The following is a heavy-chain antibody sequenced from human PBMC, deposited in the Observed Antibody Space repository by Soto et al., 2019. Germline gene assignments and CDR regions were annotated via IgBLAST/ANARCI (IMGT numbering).Heavy chain of an antibody. J-gene: IGHJ5*02. Sequence: SETLSLTCTVSGGSISSYYWSWIRQPPGKGLEWIGYIYYSGSTNYNPSLKSRVTISVDTSKNQFSLKLSSVTAADTAVYYCGRVDCSGGSCYSVSRYNWFDPWGQGTLVTVPQ. CDR1: GGSISSYY. D-gene: IGHD2-15*01. V-gene: IGHV4-59*01. CDR3: GRVDCSGGSCYSVSRYNWFDP. CDR2: IYYSGST.